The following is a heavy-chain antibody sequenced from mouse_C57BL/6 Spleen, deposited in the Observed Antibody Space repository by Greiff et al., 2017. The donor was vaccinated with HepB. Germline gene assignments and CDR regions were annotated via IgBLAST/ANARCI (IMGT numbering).Heavy chain of an antibody. CDR1: GFTFSDYG. D-gene: IGHD1-1*01. Sequence: DVKLQESGGGLVKPGGSLKLSCAASGFTFSDYGMHWVRQAPEKGLEWVAYISSGSSTIYYADTVKGRFTISRDNAKNTLFLQMTSLRSEDTAMYYCARTVVAEDYAMDYWGQGTSVTVSS. J-gene: IGHJ4*01. CDR3: ARTVVAEDYAMDY. CDR2: ISSGSSTI. V-gene: IGHV5-17*01.